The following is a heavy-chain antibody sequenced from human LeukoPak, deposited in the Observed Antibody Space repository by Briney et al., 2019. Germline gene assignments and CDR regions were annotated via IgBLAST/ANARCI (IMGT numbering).Heavy chain of an antibody. CDR1: GYSFTKYW. D-gene: IGHD5-12*01. J-gene: IGHJ4*02. Sequence: GESLKISCKGSGYSFTKYWIGWVRQMPGKGLEWMGNIDPSDSETRYSPSFQGQVTISADKSISTAYLQWSSLKASDTAMYYCARGCYPGCEYGGYGDYWGQGTLVTVSS. CDR2: IDPSDSET. V-gene: IGHV5-51*01. CDR3: ARGCYPGCEYGGYGDY.